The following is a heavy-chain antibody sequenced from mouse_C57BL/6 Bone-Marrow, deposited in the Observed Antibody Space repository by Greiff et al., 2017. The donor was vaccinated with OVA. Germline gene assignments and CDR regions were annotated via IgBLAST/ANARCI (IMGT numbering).Heavy chain of an antibody. CDR3: ARKGGCGYYGSPYFDY. V-gene: IGHV1-52*01. Sequence: VQLQQPGAELVRPGSSVKLSCKASGYTFTSYWMHWVKQRPIQGLEWIGNIDPSDSETHYNQKFKDKATLTVDKSSSTAYMQLSSLTSEDSAVYDCARKGGCGYYGSPYFDYWGQGTTLTVSS. J-gene: IGHJ2*01. D-gene: IGHD1-1*01. CDR1: GYTFTSYW. CDR2: IDPSDSET.